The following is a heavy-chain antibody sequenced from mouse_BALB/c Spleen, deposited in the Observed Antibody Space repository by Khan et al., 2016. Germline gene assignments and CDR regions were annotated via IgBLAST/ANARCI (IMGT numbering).Heavy chain of an antibody. V-gene: IGHV2-9*02. Sequence: QVQLKQSGPGLVAPSQSLSITCTVSGFSLTSYGVHWVRQPPGKGLDWLGVIWAGGSTDYNSALMSRLSITRDTTQNQVFLKMNSLQTDDTAMYYCARDDQDFDAWFASWGQGTLVTVSA. CDR2: IWAGGST. J-gene: IGHJ3*01. CDR1: GFSLTSYG. CDR3: ARDDQDFDAWFAS.